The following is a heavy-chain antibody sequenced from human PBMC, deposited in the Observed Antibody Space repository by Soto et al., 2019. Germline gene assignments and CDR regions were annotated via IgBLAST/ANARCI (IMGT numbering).Heavy chain of an antibody. J-gene: IGHJ6*02. CDR2: ISYDGSNK. D-gene: IGHD4-4*01. Sequence: GGSLRLSCAASGFTFSSYAMHWVRQAPGKGLEWVAVISYDGSNKYYADSVKGRFTISRDNSKNTLYLQMNSLRAEDTAVYYCARDNTDYTHSWDYYYYGMDVWGQGTTVTVSS. V-gene: IGHV3-30-3*01. CDR1: GFTFSSYA. CDR3: ARDNTDYTHSWDYYYYGMDV.